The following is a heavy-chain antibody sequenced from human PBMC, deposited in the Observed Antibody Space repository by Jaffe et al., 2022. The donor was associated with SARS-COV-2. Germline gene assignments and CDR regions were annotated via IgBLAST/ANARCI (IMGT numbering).Heavy chain of an antibody. Sequence: EVQLVESGGGLVQPGRSLRLSCAASGFTFDDYAMHWVRQAPGKGLEWVSGISWNSGSIGYADSVKGRFTISRDNAKNSLYLQMNSLRAEDTALYYCAKSRGGARSAFDIWGQGTMVTVSS. J-gene: IGHJ3*02. D-gene: IGHD1-26*01. CDR1: GFTFDDYA. V-gene: IGHV3-9*01. CDR3: AKSRGGARSAFDI. CDR2: ISWNSGSI.